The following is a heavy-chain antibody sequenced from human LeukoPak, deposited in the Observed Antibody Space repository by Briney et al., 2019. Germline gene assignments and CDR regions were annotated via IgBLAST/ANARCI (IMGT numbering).Heavy chain of an antibody. V-gene: IGHV1-46*01. D-gene: IGHD1-26*01. CDR3: ARSTSSSGRPLYYFDY. CDR1: GYTFSSYY. CDR2: IYCSGGTT. J-gene: IGHJ4*02. Sequence: ASVKVSCRASGYTFSSYYIHWVRQAPGQGLEWMGMIYCSGGTTNYAQKFQGRVTMTRDTATSTVYMELSSLRSEDTAAFYCARSTSSSGRPLYYFDYWGQGSLLTVSS.